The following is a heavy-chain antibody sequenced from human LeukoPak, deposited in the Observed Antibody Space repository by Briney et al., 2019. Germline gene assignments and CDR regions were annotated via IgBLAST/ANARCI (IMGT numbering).Heavy chain of an antibody. V-gene: IGHV3-30-3*01. CDR2: ISYDGSNK. CDR3: ASGAGMDV. J-gene: IGHJ6*02. Sequence: GGSLRLSCAASGFTFSSYAMHWVRQAPGKGLEWVAVISYDGSNKYYADSVKGRFTISRDNSKSTLYLQMNSLRAEDTAVYYCASGAGMDVWGQGTTVTVSS. CDR1: GFTFSSYA. D-gene: IGHD3-16*01.